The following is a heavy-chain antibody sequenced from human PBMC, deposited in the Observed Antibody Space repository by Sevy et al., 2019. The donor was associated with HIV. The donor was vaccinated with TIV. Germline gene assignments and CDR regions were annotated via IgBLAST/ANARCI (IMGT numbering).Heavy chain of an antibody. CDR3: AREYSGYYPYGWGYYYMDV. CDR2: IKQDGSEK. J-gene: IGHJ6*03. D-gene: IGHD3-22*01. Sequence: GGSLRLSCAASGFTFSSYWMSWVRQAPGKGLEWVANIKQDGSEKYYVDSVKGRFTISRDNAKNSLYLQMNSLRAEDTAVYYCAREYSGYYPYGWGYYYMDVWGKGTTVTVSS. V-gene: IGHV3-7*03. CDR1: GFTFSSYW.